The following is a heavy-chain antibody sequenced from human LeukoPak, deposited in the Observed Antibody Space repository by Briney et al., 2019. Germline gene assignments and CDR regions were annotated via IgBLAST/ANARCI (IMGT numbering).Heavy chain of an antibody. D-gene: IGHD3-22*01. CDR1: GFTFSSYG. J-gene: IGHJ4*02. V-gene: IGHV3-30*18. CDR3: AKDRAYYSDSSGYYLVRAYDY. Sequence: PGRSLRLSCAASGFTFSSYGMHWVRKAPGKGLEWVAVISYDGSNKYYADSVKGRFTISRDNSKNTLYLQMNSLRAEDTAVYYCAKDRAYYSDSSGYYLVRAYDYWGQGTLVTVSS. CDR2: ISYDGSNK.